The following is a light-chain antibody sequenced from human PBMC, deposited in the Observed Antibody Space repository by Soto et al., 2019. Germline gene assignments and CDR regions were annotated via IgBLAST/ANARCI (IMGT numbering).Light chain of an antibody. J-gene: IGKJ1*01. CDR1: QSVLSRSNNLNY. Sequence: DIVMTQSPDSLAVSLGERATINCRSSQSVLSRSNNLNYFAWYQQKPGQPPKLLLHCASTRESVVPDRLSGSESGTDFTPTISSLQTEDGAFYYCQQYYVVPPTFGRGTKVEVK. CDR3: QQYYVVPPT. CDR2: CAS. V-gene: IGKV4-1*01.